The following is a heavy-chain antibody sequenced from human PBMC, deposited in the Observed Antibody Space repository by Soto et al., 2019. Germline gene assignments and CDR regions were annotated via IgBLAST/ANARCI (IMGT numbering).Heavy chain of an antibody. CDR3: ANPYCSGGSCYYTPYDAFDI. Sequence: QVQLVESGGGVVQPGRSLRLSCAASGFTFSSYGMHWVRQAPGKGLEWVAVISYDGSNKYYADSVKGRFTISRDNSKNTLYLQMNRLRAEDTAMYYCANPYCSGGSCYYTPYDAFDIWGQGTMVTVSS. V-gene: IGHV3-30*18. D-gene: IGHD2-15*01. CDR2: ISYDGSNK. J-gene: IGHJ3*02. CDR1: GFTFSSYG.